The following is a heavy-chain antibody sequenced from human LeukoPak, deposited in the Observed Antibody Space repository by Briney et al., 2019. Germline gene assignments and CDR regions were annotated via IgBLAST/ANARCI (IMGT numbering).Heavy chain of an antibody. J-gene: IGHJ6*03. CDR3: ARYLGIAARPYYYHYYMDV. Sequence: SETLSLTCTVSGGSISSYYWSWIRQPPGKGLEWIGYIYTSGSTNYNPSLKSRVTISVDTSKNQFSLKLSSVTAADTAVYYCARYLGIAARPYYYHYYMDVWGKGTTVTVSS. V-gene: IGHV4-4*09. CDR1: GGSISSYY. CDR2: IYTSGST. D-gene: IGHD6-6*01.